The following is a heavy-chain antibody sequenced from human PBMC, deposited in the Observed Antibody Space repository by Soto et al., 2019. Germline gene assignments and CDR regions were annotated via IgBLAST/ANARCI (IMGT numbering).Heavy chain of an antibody. D-gene: IGHD1-26*01. J-gene: IGHJ5*02. Sequence: PGGSLRLSCAASGFTFSSYAMHWVRQAPGKGLEWVAVISYDGSNKYYADSVKGRFTISRDNSKNTLYLQMNSLRAEDTAVYYCARDRSGSYYWFDPWGQGTLVTVSS. CDR2: ISYDGSNK. CDR1: GFTFSSYA. CDR3: ARDRSGSYYWFDP. V-gene: IGHV3-30-3*01.